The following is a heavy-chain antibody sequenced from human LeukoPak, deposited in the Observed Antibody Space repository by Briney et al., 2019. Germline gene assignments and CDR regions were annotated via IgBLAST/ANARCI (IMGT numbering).Heavy chain of an antibody. J-gene: IGHJ4*02. V-gene: IGHV1-46*01. CDR3: ARAPQRRPSKNPFDY. Sequence: ASVKVSCKASGYTFTGYYMHWVRQAPGQGLEWMGIINPSGGSTSYAQKFQGRVTMTRDTSTSTVYMELSSLRSEDTAVYYCARAPQRRPSKNPFDYWGQGTLVTVSS. CDR2: INPSGGST. CDR1: GYTFTGYY.